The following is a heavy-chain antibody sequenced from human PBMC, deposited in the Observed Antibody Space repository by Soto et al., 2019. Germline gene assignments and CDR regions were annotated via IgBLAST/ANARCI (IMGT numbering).Heavy chain of an antibody. J-gene: IGHJ6*03. V-gene: IGHV1-8*01. CDR2: MNPNSGNT. CDR3: GRGQIPYCVGSTCHSWEVFHE. CDR1: GYTFTSYD. D-gene: IGHD1-26*01. Sequence: ASVKVSCKASGYTFTSYDINWVRQANGQGLEWMGWMNPNSGNTGYAQKFQGRVTMTRDTSTSTAYMELSSLESEDTALYYSGRGQIPYCVGSTCHSWEVFHERGKGNVGAVCS.